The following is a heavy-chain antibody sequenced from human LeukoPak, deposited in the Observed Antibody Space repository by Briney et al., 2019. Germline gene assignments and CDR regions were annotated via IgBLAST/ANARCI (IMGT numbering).Heavy chain of an antibody. J-gene: IGHJ4*02. D-gene: IGHD2-2*02. Sequence: SETLSLTCTVSGGSLRSGGSSWSWLRQHPGKGLEWLGYIYYSGSTYYNPSLKSRISISVDTSQNQFSLKLSSVTAADTAVYYCARTIVVVPATIISYYFDYWGQGTLVTVSS. CDR2: IYYSGST. CDR1: GGSLRSGGSS. CDR3: ARTIVVVPATIISYYFDY. V-gene: IGHV4-31*03.